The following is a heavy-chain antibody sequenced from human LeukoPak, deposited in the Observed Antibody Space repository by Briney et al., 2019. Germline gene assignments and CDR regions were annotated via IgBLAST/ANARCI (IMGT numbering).Heavy chain of an antibody. Sequence: GASVKVSCKASGYTLTDYYIHWVRQAPGQGLEWMGWIYPNSGGTYYAQKFRGRVSMTRDTSISTAYKDLSGLISGDRALDTGAKGLAWDTGTYPGAWGQGTLVTVSS. CDR3: AKGLAWDTGTYPGA. V-gene: IGHV1-2*02. J-gene: IGHJ5*02. CDR1: GYTLTDYY. CDR2: IYPNSGGT. D-gene: IGHD1-26*01.